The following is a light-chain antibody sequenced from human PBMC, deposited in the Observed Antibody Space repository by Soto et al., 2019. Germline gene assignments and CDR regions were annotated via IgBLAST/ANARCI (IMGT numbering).Light chain of an antibody. V-gene: IGKV4-1*01. CDR3: KQYYTRIT. J-gene: IGKJ5*01. Sequence: DTVMTQSRESLSVSLVDSATIKCTSTQSLLYSSDNKNYLAWYQQKPGQSPKLLIYWASIRESGVPERFSGSGSGTDFTLTISSLQAEDVAFYFCKQYYTRITCGKGQRRAIK. CDR1: QSLLYSSDNKNY. CDR2: WAS.